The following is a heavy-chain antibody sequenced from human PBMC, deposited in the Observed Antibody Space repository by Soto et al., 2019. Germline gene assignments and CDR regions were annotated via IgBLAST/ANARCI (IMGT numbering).Heavy chain of an antibody. CDR3: AASIFYYGMDV. CDR1: GGTFTDYW. Sequence: GESLKIACKGYGGTFTDYWSVWVRQMPGKGPEWMGIIYPGDSDTKYNPSFQGQVTISADKSITTTYLQWSSLKASDTAIYYCAASIFYYGMDVWGQGTTGTSP. V-gene: IGHV5-51*01. J-gene: IGHJ6*02. CDR2: IYPGDSDT.